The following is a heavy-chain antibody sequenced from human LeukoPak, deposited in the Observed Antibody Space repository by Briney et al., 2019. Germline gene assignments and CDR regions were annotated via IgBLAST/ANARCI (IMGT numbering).Heavy chain of an antibody. CDR1: GYSFNTYG. J-gene: IGHJ4*02. Sequence: ASVKVSCKTSGYSFNTYGITWVRQAPGQGLEWMGWISGHSGDTQYARKFQGRVTLTTDSSTNTAYMDLRALKSDDTAVYYCLRDASGWFLGVQEFHFWGQGTLVIVSP. CDR2: ISGHSGDT. CDR3: LRDASGWFLGVQEFHF. V-gene: IGHV1-18*01. D-gene: IGHD6-19*01.